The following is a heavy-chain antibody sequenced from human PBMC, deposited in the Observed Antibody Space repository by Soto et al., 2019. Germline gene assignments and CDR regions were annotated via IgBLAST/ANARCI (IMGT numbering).Heavy chain of an antibody. D-gene: IGHD1-26*01. CDR3: ARGILRPNHYMDV. Sequence: QVQLQESGPGLVKPSQTLSLTCIVSGDSISRGGYFWTWIRQHPGKGLEWIGYIYDSGSAFYNPYLKCRVTMSVDTSKTQFSLNLRSVTATDTAVFYCARGILRPNHYMDVWGKGTAVAVSS. CDR1: GDSISRGGYF. V-gene: IGHV4-31*03. J-gene: IGHJ6*03. CDR2: IYDSGSA.